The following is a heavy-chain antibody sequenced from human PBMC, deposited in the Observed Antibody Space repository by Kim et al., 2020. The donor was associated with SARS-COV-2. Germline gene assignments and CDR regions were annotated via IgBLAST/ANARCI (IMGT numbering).Heavy chain of an antibody. CDR1: GFSLSTSGVG. Sequence: SGPTLVNPTQTLTLTCTFSGFSLSTSGVGVGWIRQPPGKALEWLALIYWDDDKRYSPSLKSRLTITKDTSKNQVVLTMTNMDPVDTATYYCAHRPQIPSYYYDSSGYYSFGAFDIWGQGTMVTVSS. CDR2: IYWDDDK. D-gene: IGHD3-22*01. V-gene: IGHV2-5*02. J-gene: IGHJ3*02. CDR3: AHRPQIPSYYYDSSGYYSFGAFDI.